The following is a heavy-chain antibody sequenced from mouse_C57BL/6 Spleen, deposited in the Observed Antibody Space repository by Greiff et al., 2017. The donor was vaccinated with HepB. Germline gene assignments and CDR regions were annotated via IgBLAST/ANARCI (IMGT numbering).Heavy chain of an antibody. V-gene: IGHV5-9-1*02. D-gene: IGHD1-1*01. CDR3: TRGHYYGSSSDYAMDY. Sequence: EVMLVESGEGLVKPGGSLKLSCAASGFTFSSYAMSWVRQTPEKRLEWVAYISSGGDYIYYADTAKGRFTISRDNARNTLYMQMSSLKSEDTAMYYCTRGHYYGSSSDYAMDYWGQGTSVTVSS. J-gene: IGHJ4*01. CDR2: ISSGGDYI. CDR1: GFTFSSYA.